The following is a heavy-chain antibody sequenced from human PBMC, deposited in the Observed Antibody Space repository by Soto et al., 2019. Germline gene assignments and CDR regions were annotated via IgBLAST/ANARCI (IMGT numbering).Heavy chain of an antibody. CDR2: ISGSGGST. J-gene: IGHJ3*02. D-gene: IGHD6-13*01. CDR3: AGQLVLAFDI. CDR1: GFTFSSYA. Sequence: PGGSLRLSCAASGFTFSSYAMSWVRQAPGKGLEWVSAISGSGGSTYYADSLKGRFTISRDNSKNTLYLQMNSLRAEDTAVYYCAGQLVLAFDIWGQGTMVTVSS. V-gene: IGHV3-23*01.